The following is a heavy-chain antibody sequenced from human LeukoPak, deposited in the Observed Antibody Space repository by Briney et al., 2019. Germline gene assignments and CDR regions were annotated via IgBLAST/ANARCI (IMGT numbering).Heavy chain of an antibody. CDR1: GFTFSSYA. J-gene: IGHJ6*02. CDR3: ARDSCSSTSCYLGWGYYYYGMDV. Sequence: GGSLRLSCAASGFTFSSYAMRWVRQAPGKGLEWVAVISYDGSNKYYADSVKGRFTISRDNSKNTLYLQMNSLRAEDTAVYYCARDSCSSTSCYLGWGYYYYGMDVWGQGTTVTVSS. CDR2: ISYDGSNK. V-gene: IGHV3-30-3*01. D-gene: IGHD2-2*01.